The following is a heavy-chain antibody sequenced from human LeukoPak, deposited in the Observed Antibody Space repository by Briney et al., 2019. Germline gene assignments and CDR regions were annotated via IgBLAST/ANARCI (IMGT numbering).Heavy chain of an antibody. CDR1: GFTFSSYE. D-gene: IGHD6-19*01. J-gene: IGHJ4*02. CDR2: ISSSSDYI. CDR3: ARERGTDSSGWYLFDY. Sequence: PGGSLRLSCAASGFTFSSYEMNWVRQAPGKGLEWVSYISSSSDYIFYADSVKGRFTVSRDNAKNSLYLQMNSLRAEDTAVYYCARERGTDSSGWYLFDYWGQGTLVTVSS. V-gene: IGHV3-21*05.